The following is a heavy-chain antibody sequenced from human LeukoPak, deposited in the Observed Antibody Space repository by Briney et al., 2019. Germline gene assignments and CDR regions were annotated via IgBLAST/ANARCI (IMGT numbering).Heavy chain of an antibody. V-gene: IGHV4-34*01. Sequence: PSETLSLTCAVYGGSFSGYYWSWIRQPPGKGLEWIGEINHSGSTNYNPSLKSRVTISVDTSKNQFSLKLSSVTAADTAVYYCARGSKKNSGYFPTRPKFDYWGQGTLVTVSS. CDR3: ARGSKKNSGYFPTRPKFDY. D-gene: IGHD3-9*01. CDR2: INHSGST. CDR1: GGSFSGYY. J-gene: IGHJ4*02.